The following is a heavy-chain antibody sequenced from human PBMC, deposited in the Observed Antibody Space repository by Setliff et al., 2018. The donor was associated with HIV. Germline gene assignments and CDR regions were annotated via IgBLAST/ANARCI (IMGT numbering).Heavy chain of an antibody. Sequence: PSETLSLTCTVSGASIRSFHWSWIRQPPGKGLEWIGYIYYSGSANYTPSLKSRVTISLDTSKSQFSLKLSSVTAADTAMYYCARVLDYYDSGHYFDPWGQGTLVTVSS. J-gene: IGHJ5*02. CDR3: ARVLDYYDSGHYFDP. D-gene: IGHD3-22*01. CDR2: IYYSGSA. V-gene: IGHV4-59*01. CDR1: GASIRSFH.